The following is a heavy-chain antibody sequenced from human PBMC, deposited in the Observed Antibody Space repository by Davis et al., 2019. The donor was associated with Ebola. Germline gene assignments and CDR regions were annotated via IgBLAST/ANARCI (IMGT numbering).Heavy chain of an antibody. J-gene: IGHJ3*02. V-gene: IGHV3-11*05. D-gene: IGHD1-26*01. Sequence: GESLKISCAASGFTFSDYYMSWIRQAPGKGLEWVSYITTSSTYTNYADSVKGRCTISRDNSKNTLYLQMNSLRAEDTAVYYCAKDSGNYFSFAAFDIWGQGTMVTVSS. CDR1: GFTFSDYY. CDR3: AKDSGNYFSFAAFDI. CDR2: ITTSSTYT.